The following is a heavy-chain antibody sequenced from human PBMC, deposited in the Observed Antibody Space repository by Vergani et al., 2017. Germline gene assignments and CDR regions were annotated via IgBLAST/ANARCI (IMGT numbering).Heavy chain of an antibody. D-gene: IGHD2-21*02. CDR2: IGKDGINT. CDR1: GFTFSSYA. V-gene: IGHV3-30*02. J-gene: IGHJ4*02. CDR3: AKYLRDSTDGLPDS. Sequence: VQLVESGGGLVQPGGSLRLSCAASGFTFSSYAMSWVRQAPGKGLEWLAYIGKDGINTRYRDAVKGRFTVSRDNSKDILYLQMDSLRSEDTALYYCAKYLRDSTDGLPDSWGPGTLVIVSS.